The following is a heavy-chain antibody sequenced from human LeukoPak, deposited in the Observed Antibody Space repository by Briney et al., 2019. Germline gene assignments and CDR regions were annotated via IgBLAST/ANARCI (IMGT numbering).Heavy chain of an antibody. Sequence: SETLSLTCTVSGGSISSYYWSWIRQPPGKGLEWIGYIYYSGSTNYNPSLKSRVTISVDTSKNQFSLKLSSVTAADTAVYYCAIESGPGYSSGWYLPDRRWVAFDIWGQGTMVTVSS. CDR3: AIESGPGYSSGWYLPDRRWVAFDI. CDR1: GGSISSYY. J-gene: IGHJ3*02. CDR2: IYYSGST. D-gene: IGHD6-13*01. V-gene: IGHV4-59*01.